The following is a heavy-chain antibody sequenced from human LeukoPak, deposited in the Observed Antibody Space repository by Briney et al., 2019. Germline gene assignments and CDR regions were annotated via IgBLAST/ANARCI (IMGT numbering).Heavy chain of an antibody. D-gene: IGHD3-22*01. Sequence: PSETLSLTCAVYGGSFSGYYWSWIRQPPGKGVEWSGEINHSGSTNYNPSPKSRVAISVDTSNNQFSLKLRSVTAAATAVYDCARTREDYYDSSGYYTDYWGQGTPVTVSS. J-gene: IGHJ4*02. CDR3: ARTREDYYDSSGYYTDY. V-gene: IGHV4-34*01. CDR1: GGSFSGYY. CDR2: INHSGST.